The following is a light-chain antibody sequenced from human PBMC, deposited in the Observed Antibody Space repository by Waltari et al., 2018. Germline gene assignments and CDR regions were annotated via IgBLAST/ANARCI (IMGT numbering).Light chain of an antibody. Sequence: DIVMTQSPESLAVSLGERATINCQSSESVLYSRNNKDHLAWYKQKPGQRPKLLIYWASTRESGVPDRFSGSGSETEFTLTINSLQAEDVAVYYCQQYYNTPLTFGGGTKVEIK. CDR1: ESVLYSRNNKDH. CDR2: WAS. V-gene: IGKV4-1*01. CDR3: QQYYNTPLT. J-gene: IGKJ4*01.